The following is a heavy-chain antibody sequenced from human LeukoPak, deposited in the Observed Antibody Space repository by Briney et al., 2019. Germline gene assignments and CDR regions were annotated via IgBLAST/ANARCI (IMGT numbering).Heavy chain of an antibody. CDR3: VRRVLYYYDSSGYYYARRES. CDR2: IYHNGGT. J-gene: IGHJ5*02. Sequence: GSLRLSCAASGFTFSSYWMGWIRQPPGKGLEWIANIYHNGGTYYSPSLKSRVTISVDTSKNQFSLKLSSVTAADTAVYYCVRRVLYYYDSSGYYYARRESWGQGTLVTVSS. D-gene: IGHD3-22*01. CDR1: GFTFSSYW. V-gene: IGHV4-39*01.